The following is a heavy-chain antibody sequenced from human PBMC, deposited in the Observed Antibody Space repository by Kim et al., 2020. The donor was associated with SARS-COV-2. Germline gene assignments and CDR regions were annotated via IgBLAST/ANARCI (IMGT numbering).Heavy chain of an antibody. Sequence: GGSLRLSCAASGFTFDDYAMHWVRQAPGKGLEWVSGISWNSGSIGYADSVKGRFTISRDNAKNSLYLQMNSLRAEDTALYYCAKDLAYCGGDCYSPNHDTYGMDVWGQGTTATVSS. CDR2: ISWNSGSI. CDR1: GFTFDDYA. V-gene: IGHV3-9*01. D-gene: IGHD2-21*02. J-gene: IGHJ6*02. CDR3: AKDLAYCGGDCYSPNHDTYGMDV.